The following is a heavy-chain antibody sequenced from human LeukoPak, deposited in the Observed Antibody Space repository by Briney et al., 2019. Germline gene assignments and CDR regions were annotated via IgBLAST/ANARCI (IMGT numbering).Heavy chain of an antibody. J-gene: IGHJ5*02. CDR1: ADSVSSNSAA. D-gene: IGHD6-19*01. CDR3: ARETLYSSGWYSFNWFDP. CDR2: TYYRSKWYS. V-gene: IGHV6-1*01. Sequence: SQTLSLTCAISADSVSSNSAAWNWIRQSPSRGLEWLGRTYYRSKWYSDYAVSVKSRITINPDTSKNQFSLQLNSVTPEDTAVYYFARETLYSSGWYSFNWFDPWGQGTLVTVSS.